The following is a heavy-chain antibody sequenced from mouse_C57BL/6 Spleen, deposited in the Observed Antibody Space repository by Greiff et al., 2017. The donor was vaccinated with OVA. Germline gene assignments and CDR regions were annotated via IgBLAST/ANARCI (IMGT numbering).Heavy chain of an antibody. Sequence: VQLQQSGPELVKPGASVKISCKASGYTFPDYYMNWVKQSHGKSLEWIGDINPNNGGTSYNQKFKGKATLTVDKSSSTAYMERRSLTSEDSAVYYWARSGGNYCDYWGQGTTLTVSS. D-gene: IGHD3-1*01. CDR3: ARSGGNYCDY. CDR1: GYTFPDYY. V-gene: IGHV1-26*01. CDR2: INPNNGGT. J-gene: IGHJ2*01.